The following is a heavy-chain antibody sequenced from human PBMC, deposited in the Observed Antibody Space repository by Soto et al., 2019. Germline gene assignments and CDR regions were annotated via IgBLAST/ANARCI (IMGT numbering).Heavy chain of an antibody. CDR3: ATASGSYYDY. J-gene: IGHJ4*02. CDR1: GGTFSSYA. V-gene: IGHV1-69*06. D-gene: IGHD1-26*01. CDR2: IIPIFGTA. Sequence: GASVKVSCKASGGTFSSYAISWVRQAPGQGLEWMGGIIPIFGTANYAQKFQGRVTMTEDKSTDTAYMELSSLRSEDTAVYYCATASGSYYDYWGQGTLVTVSS.